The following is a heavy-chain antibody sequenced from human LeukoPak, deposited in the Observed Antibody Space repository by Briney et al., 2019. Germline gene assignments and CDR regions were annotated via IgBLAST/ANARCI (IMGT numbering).Heavy chain of an antibody. CDR3: ARVIPPEYYYDSSGYAFDI. CDR2: IIPIFGTA. D-gene: IGHD3-22*01. Sequence: GASVKVSCKASGGTFSSYAISWVRQAPGQGLEWMGGIIPIFGTANYAQKFQGRVTITADKSTSTAYMELSSLRSEDTAVYYCARVIPPEYYYDSSGYAFDIWGQGTMVTVSS. J-gene: IGHJ3*02. V-gene: IGHV1-69*06. CDR1: GGTFSSYA.